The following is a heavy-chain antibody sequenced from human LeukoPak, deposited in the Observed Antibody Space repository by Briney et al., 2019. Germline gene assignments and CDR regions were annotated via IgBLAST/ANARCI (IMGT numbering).Heavy chain of an antibody. CDR2: ITLDGSDS. CDR3: TTENWYVFEN. Sequence: GGSLRLSCAASGFPFSSYWMAWVRQAPGKGLEWVATITLDGSDSYYVDSAKGRFTVSRGNAKNSLYLQMNSLRAEDTAVFYCTTENWYVFENWGQGSLVTVSS. CDR1: GFPFSSYW. V-gene: IGHV3-7*04. J-gene: IGHJ4*02. D-gene: IGHD1-1*01.